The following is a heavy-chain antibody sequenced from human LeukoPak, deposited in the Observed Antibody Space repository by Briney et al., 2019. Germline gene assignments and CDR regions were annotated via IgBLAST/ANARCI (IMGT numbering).Heavy chain of an antibody. V-gene: IGHV4-31*03. D-gene: IGHD3-3*01. CDR3: ATTFGFTAFRGFDS. CDR1: GGSIRSVTYY. Sequence: SETLSLTCSVSGGSIRSVTYYWSWIRQPPGKGLEWIGYIYYSGSTYYSLSLRSRASISIDTSKNKFSLNLNSVTAADTAVYYCATTFGFTAFRGFDSWGQGTLVTVSS. CDR2: IYYSGST. J-gene: IGHJ4*02.